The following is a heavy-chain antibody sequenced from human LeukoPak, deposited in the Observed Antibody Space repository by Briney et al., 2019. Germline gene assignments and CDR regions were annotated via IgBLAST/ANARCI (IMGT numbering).Heavy chain of an antibody. V-gene: IGHV1-3*01. D-gene: IGHD3-22*01. CDR1: GYTFTSYA. J-gene: IGHJ4*02. Sequence: ASVKVSCKASGYTFTSYAMHWVRQAPGQRLEWMGWINAGNGNTKYSQKFQGRVTITRDTSASTAYMELSSLRSEDTAVYYCAADYYDSSGYYPTIGYWGQGTLVTVSS. CDR2: INAGNGNT. CDR3: AADYYDSSGYYPTIGY.